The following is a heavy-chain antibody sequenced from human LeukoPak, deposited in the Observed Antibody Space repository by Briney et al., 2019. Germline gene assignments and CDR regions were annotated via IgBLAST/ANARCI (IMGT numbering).Heavy chain of an antibody. CDR2: ISSDGRTT. CDR1: GFSFSSYW. CDR3: TRGSFGPNSGYYY. J-gene: IGHJ4*02. Sequence: GGSLRLCCAASGFSFSSYWMHWVRQAPGKGLVWVSRISSDGRTTSYADSVKGRFTISRDNAKNTLYLQMSSLRAEDTAVYYCTRGSFGPNSGYYYWGQGTLVTVSS. V-gene: IGHV3-74*01. D-gene: IGHD3-22*01.